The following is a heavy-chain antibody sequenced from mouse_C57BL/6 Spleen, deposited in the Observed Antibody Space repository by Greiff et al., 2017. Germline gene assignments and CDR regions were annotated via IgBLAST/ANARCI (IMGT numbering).Heavy chain of an antibody. D-gene: IGHD2-4*01. V-gene: IGHV1-52*01. CDR3: ARPYYDYDDAMDY. CDR2: IDPSDSET. CDR1: GYTFTSYW. J-gene: IGHJ4*01. Sequence: VQLQQPGAELVRPGSSVKLSCKASGYTFTSYWMHWVKQRPIQGLEWIGNIDPSDSETHYNQKFKDKATLTVDKSSSTAYMQLSSLTSEDSAVYYCARPYYDYDDAMDYWGQGTSVTVSS.